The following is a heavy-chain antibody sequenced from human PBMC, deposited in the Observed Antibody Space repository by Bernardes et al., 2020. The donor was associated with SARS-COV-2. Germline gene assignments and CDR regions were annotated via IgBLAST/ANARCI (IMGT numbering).Heavy chain of an antibody. CDR2: IKQDGSDK. J-gene: IGHJ4*02. Sequence: GGSLRLSCAASGFPFGTYWMTWLRQAPGKGLEWVANIKQDGSDKNYVDSVKGRFTISRDNAKNSLSLQMHSLRVDDTAVYYCARSPLGITFDYWGQGILVTVSS. D-gene: IGHD1-20*01. CDR1: GFPFGTYW. V-gene: IGHV3-7*03. CDR3: ARSPLGITFDY.